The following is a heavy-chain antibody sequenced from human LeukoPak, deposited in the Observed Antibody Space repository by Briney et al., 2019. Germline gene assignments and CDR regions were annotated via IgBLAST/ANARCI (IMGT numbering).Heavy chain of an antibody. D-gene: IGHD6-19*01. J-gene: IGHJ5*02. CDR1: GFTFSSYE. V-gene: IGHV3-48*03. CDR3: ARELAGSGFDP. Sequence: GGSLRPSCAASGFTFSSYEMNWVRQAPGKGLEWVSYISRSGSTIYYADSVRGRFTISRDNAKNSLYLQMNSLRAEDTAVYYCARELAGSGFDPWGQGTLVTVSS. CDR2: ISRSGSTI.